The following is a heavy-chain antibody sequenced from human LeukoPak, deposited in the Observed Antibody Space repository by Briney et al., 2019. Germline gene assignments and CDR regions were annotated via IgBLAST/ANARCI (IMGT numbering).Heavy chain of an antibody. V-gene: IGHV3-7*01. CDR2: IKDDGSGK. CDR3: TNLGYTD. D-gene: IGHD5-18*01. J-gene: IGHJ4*02. CDR1: GFTFSTSW. Sequence: GGSLRLSCAASGFTFSTSWMTWARQAPGRGLEWVASIKDDGSGKYYVDSVKGRFTISRDNAKNSLYLQMNSLGVEDTAVYYCTNLGYTDWGQGTLVTVSS.